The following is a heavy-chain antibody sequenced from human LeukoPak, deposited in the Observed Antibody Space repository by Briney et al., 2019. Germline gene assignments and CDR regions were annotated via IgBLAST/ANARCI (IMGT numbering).Heavy chain of an antibody. CDR1: GGSFSGYY. CDR2: INHSGST. D-gene: IGHD6-6*01. J-gene: IGHJ4*02. CDR3: AIASSSSLEC. Sequence: RPSETLSLTCAVYGGSFSGYYWSWIRQPPGKGLEWIGEINHSGSTNYNPSLKSRVTISVDTSKNQFSLKVSSVTAADTAVYYCAIASSSSLECWGQGTLVTVSS. V-gene: IGHV4-34*01.